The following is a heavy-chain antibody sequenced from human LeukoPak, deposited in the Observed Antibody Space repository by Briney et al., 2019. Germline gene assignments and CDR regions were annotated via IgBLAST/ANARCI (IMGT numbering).Heavy chain of an antibody. Sequence: PSETLSLTCTVSGGSITNYFWTWIRQPPGKGLEWIGYIYFTTGRFYYNPALKSRVSMSLDTSRSQFSLNLTSVTAADTAMYYCARELVVGMHFYNMDIWGKGTPVTVSS. CDR1: GGSITNYF. CDR3: ARELVVGMHFYNMDI. CDR2: IYFTTGRF. J-gene: IGHJ6*03. D-gene: IGHD3-9*01. V-gene: IGHV4-4*08.